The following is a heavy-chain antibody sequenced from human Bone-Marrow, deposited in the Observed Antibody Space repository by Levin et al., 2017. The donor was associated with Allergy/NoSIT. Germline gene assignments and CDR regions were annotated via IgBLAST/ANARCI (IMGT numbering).Heavy chain of an antibody. V-gene: IGHV3-30*18. D-gene: IGHD7-27*01. CDR1: GFSFSTYG. CDR2: IASDGSYK. Sequence: GGSLRLSCAASGFSFSTYGIHWVRQAPGKGLEWVAVIASDGSYKKYADSVKGRFTISRDNSNNTLDLQMNSLKAEDTAVYYCAKDWGYWGRMSWGQGILVTASS. CDR3: AKDWGYWGRMS. J-gene: IGHJ5*02.